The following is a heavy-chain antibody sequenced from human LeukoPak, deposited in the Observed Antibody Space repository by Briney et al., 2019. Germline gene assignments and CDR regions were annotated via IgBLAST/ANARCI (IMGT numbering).Heavy chain of an antibody. V-gene: IGHV1-69*13. CDR2: IIPIFGTA. J-gene: IGHJ6*02. Sequence: SVTVSFKASGGTFSSYAISWVRQAPGQGLEWMGGIIPIFGTANYAQKFQGRVTITADESTSTAYMELSSLRSEDTAVYYCARAGDPYYYGMDVWGQGTTVTVSS. D-gene: IGHD3-10*01. CDR1: GGTFSSYA. CDR3: ARAGDPYYYGMDV.